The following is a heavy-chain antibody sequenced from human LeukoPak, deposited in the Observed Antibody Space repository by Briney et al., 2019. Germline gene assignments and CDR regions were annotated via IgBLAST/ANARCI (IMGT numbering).Heavy chain of an antibody. CDR1: GFTFSSYG. D-gene: IGHD6-13*01. CDR3: ARDMAAAGRGYFDY. V-gene: IGHV3-33*01. CDR2: IWYDGSNK. Sequence: PGRSLRLSRAASGFTFSSYGMHWARQAPGKGLEWVAVIWYDGSNKHYADSVKGRFTISRDNSKNTLYLQMNSLRAEDTAVYYCARDMAAAGRGYFDYWGQGILVTVSS. J-gene: IGHJ4*02.